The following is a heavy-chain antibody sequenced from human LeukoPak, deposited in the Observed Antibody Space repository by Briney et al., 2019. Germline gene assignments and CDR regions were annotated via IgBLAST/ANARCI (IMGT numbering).Heavy chain of an antibody. V-gene: IGHV3-49*04. J-gene: IGHJ4*02. CDR1: GFAFDDFA. CDR3: SRNGLVDFDY. CDR2: IRRRAYGGAA. Sequence: GGSLRLSCTTSGFAFDDFAMSWVRQPAGKGLEWVGFIRRRAYGGAAEYAASVNGRFIISRDDSKGIAYLQMNSLKTEDTAVYYCSRNGLVDFDYWGQGSRVIVSP.